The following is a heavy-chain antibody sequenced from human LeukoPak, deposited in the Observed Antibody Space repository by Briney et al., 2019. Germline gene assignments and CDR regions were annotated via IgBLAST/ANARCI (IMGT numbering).Heavy chain of an antibody. CDR3: ARVPYIVVVPAAIGWFDP. Sequence: GESLKISCKGSGYSFTSYWIGWVRQMPGKGLEWMGTIYPGDSDTRYSPSFQGQVTISADKSISTAYLQWSSLKASDTAMYYCARVPYIVVVPAAIGWFDPWGQGTLVTVSS. J-gene: IGHJ5*02. V-gene: IGHV5-51*01. CDR1: GYSFTSYW. D-gene: IGHD2-2*02. CDR2: IYPGDSDT.